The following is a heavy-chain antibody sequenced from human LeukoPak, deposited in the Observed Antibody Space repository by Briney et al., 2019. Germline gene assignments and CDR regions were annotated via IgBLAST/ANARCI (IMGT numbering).Heavy chain of an antibody. V-gene: IGHV1-2*02. Sequence: ASVKVSCKASGYTFTDYYMHWVRQAPGRGFEWMGWIDPNDGDTNYAQKFQGRVTMTRDTSISTAHMEVSRLRSDDTAVYYCARANFLYCSSSTCLFDYWGQGTLVTVSS. CDR3: ARANFLYCSSSTCLFDY. CDR2: IDPNDGDT. J-gene: IGHJ4*02. CDR1: GYTFTDYY. D-gene: IGHD2-2*01.